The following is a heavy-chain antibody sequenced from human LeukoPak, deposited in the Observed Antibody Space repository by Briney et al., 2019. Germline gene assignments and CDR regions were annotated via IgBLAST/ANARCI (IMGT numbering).Heavy chain of an antibody. CDR1: GGSIRSYH. CDR3: AREVVDTAMVPATDY. V-gene: IGHV4-59*12. Sequence: SETLSLTCTVSGGSIRSYHWSWIRQPPGKRLEWIGYIYDSGSTYYNPSLKSRVTISVDTSKNQFSLKLSSVTAADTAVYYCAREVVDTAMVPATDYWGQGTLVTVSS. CDR2: IYDSGST. J-gene: IGHJ4*02. D-gene: IGHD5-18*01.